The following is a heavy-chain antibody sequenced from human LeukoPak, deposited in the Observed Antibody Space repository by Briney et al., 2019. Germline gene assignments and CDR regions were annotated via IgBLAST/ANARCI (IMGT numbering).Heavy chain of an antibody. Sequence: GGSLRLSCAASGFTFSSYWMSWVRQAPGKGLEWVANIKQDGSEKYYVDSVKGRFTISRDNAKNSLYLQMNSLRAEDTAVYYCARDALVRGVIIPYFDYWGQGTLVTVSS. D-gene: IGHD3-10*01. CDR1: GFTFSSYW. V-gene: IGHV3-7*01. CDR2: IKQDGSEK. J-gene: IGHJ4*02. CDR3: ARDALVRGVIIPYFDY.